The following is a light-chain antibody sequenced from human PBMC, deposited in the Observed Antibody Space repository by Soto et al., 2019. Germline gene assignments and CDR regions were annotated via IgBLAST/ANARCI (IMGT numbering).Light chain of an antibody. CDR2: GAS. Sequence: DIQMTQSPSSVSASVGDRVTITCRASQDINSWLAWYQQKPGRAPNLLIYGASDLQRGVPSRFSGSGSGTDFTLTISSLQPEDFATYYCQQTNSFPLTFGGGTKVDIK. CDR1: QDINSW. V-gene: IGKV1-12*01. J-gene: IGKJ4*01. CDR3: QQTNSFPLT.